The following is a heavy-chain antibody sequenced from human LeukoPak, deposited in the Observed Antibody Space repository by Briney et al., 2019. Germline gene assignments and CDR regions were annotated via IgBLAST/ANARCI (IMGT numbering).Heavy chain of an antibody. V-gene: IGHV3-9*01. CDR2: ISWNSGSI. Sequence: PGRSLRLSCAASGFTFDDYAMHWVRQAPGKGLEWVSGISWNSGSIGYADSVKGRFTISRDNAKNSLYLQMNSLRAEDTAVYYCARDLYYDSSGYGSRWGQGTLVTVSS. CDR3: ARDLYYDSSGYGSR. D-gene: IGHD3-22*01. J-gene: IGHJ4*02. CDR1: GFTFDDYA.